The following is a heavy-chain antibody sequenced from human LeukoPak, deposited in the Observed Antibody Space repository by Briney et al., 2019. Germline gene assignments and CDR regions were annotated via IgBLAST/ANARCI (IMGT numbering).Heavy chain of an antibody. Sequence: GGSLRLSCTASGFTFSGYSMNWVRQAPGKGLEWVSVIAGSDGFTQYADSVKGRFTISRDNSKNTVYLQMNRLRVEDTALYYCVRSLDYWGQGTLVTVSS. CDR3: VRSLDY. CDR2: IAGSDGFT. CDR1: GFTFSGYS. J-gene: IGHJ4*02. V-gene: IGHV3-23*01.